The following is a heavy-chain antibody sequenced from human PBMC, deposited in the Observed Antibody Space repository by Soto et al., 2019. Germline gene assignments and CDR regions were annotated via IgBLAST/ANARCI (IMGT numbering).Heavy chain of an antibody. CDR2: ISGGGTST. CDR3: AKPFYYYASGTYNNFDS. D-gene: IGHD3-10*01. J-gene: IGHJ4*02. V-gene: IGHV3-23*01. CDR1: GFSFSGYA. Sequence: GGSLRLSCTVSGFSFSGYAMTWGRQAPGKGLEWVSSISGGGTSTYYADSVKGRFTISRDNSKNTVYLEMHSLRADDTAVYYCAKPFYYYASGTYNNFDSWGQGTLVTVSS.